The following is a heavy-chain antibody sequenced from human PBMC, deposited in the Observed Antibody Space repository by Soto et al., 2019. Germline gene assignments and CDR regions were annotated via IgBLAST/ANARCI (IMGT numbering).Heavy chain of an antibody. CDR1: GGSIGSSSYY. V-gene: IGHV4-39*01. CDR3: ARAGLVLIAAAGLNWFDP. D-gene: IGHD6-13*01. J-gene: IGHJ5*02. CDR2: LYYTGTT. Sequence: SETLSLTCSVSGGSIGSSSYYFGWIRQPPGKGLEWIGSLYYTGTTYYNSSLKSRVTISADKSQNQFSLRLSSVTAADTAVYYCARAGLVLIAAAGLNWFDPWGQGTLVTVSS.